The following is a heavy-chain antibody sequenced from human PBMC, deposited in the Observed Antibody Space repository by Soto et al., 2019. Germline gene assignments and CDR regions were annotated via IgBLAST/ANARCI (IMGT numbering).Heavy chain of an antibody. CDR1: GFILSSYE. J-gene: IGHJ6*02. V-gene: IGHV3-48*03. D-gene: IGHD2-2*02. Sequence: PGGSLRLSCAASGFILSSYEVNWVRQAPGKGLEWVSYISSTGSIIYYADSVKGRFTISRDNAKNSLYLQLNSLRAEDTAVYYCARGKQPLIYKSYVMDVWGQGTTVTVSS. CDR3: ARGKQPLIYKSYVMDV. CDR2: ISSTGSII.